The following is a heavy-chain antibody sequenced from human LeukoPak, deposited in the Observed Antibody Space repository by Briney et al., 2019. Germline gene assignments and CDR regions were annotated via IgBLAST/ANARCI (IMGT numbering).Heavy chain of an antibody. J-gene: IGHJ4*02. CDR1: SGSISSTNW. CDR2: IYHTGST. CDR3: ARKSGPLDY. D-gene: IGHD2-15*01. Sequence: PSETLSLTCAVSSGSISSTNWWTWVRQAPGKGLEWIGEIYHTGSTNYNPSLESRVTISVDKSKNQFSLKLNSVTAADTAVYHCARKSGPLDYWGQGTLVTVSS. V-gene: IGHV4-4*02.